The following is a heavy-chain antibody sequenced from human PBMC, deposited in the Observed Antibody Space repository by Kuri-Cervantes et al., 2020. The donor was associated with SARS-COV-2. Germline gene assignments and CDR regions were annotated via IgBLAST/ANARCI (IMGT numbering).Heavy chain of an antibody. CDR3: ASVEGVTPDY. CDR2: ISSSGNTI. CDR1: GFTFSSYE. V-gene: IGHV3-48*03. D-gene: IGHD5-18*01. J-gene: IGHJ4*02. Sequence: GWSLRLSCAASGFTFSSYEMNWVRQAPGKGLEWVSYISSSGNTIYYADSVKGRFTISRDNAKNSLYLQMNSLRAEDTAVYYCASVEGVTPDYWGQGTLVTVSS.